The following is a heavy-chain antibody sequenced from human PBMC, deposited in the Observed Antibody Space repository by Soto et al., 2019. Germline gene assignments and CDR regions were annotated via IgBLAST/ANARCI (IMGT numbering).Heavy chain of an antibody. D-gene: IGHD3-22*01. J-gene: IGHJ3*02. CDR1: GFTFDDYA. V-gene: IGHV3-9*01. CDR3: AKDMYYYDSSGRDAFDI. Sequence: DVQLVESGGGLVQPGRSLRLSCAASGFTFDDYAMHWVRQAPGKGLEWVSGISWNSGSIGYADSVKGRFTISRDNAKNSLYLQMNSLRAEDTALYYCAKDMYYYDSSGRDAFDIWGQGTMVTVSS. CDR2: ISWNSGSI.